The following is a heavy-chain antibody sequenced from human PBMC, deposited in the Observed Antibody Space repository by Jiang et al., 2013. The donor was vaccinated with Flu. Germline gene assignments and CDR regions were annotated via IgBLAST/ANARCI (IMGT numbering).Heavy chain of an antibody. Sequence: ELKKPGAAVTVSCQASGYSFIRHPVTWFRQAPGQGPEWMGWINTDTGHATYAQGFTGRFVFSLDTSVSTAYLQISSLKAEDTAVYYCARGAASGYGWLEIKYYGMDVWGQGTTVTVSS. J-gene: IGHJ6*02. CDR3: ARGAASGYGWLEIKYYGMDV. D-gene: IGHD5-12*01. CDR1: GYSFIRHP. V-gene: IGHV7-4-1*02. CDR2: INTDTGHA.